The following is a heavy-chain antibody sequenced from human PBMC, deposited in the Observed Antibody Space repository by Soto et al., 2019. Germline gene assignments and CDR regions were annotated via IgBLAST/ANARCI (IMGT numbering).Heavy chain of an antibody. CDR2: ISGSGDST. Sequence: ELQLLGSGGALEQPGGSLRLSCTASGFTFSIYAMSWVRQAPGKGLEWVSAISGSGDSTHYADSVKGRFTISRDNSKDTLYLQMNGLRAEDTAVYSCAKAAHFYGSGSYFPFDYWGQGTLVAVSS. CDR1: GFTFSIYA. J-gene: IGHJ4*02. V-gene: IGHV3-23*01. CDR3: AKAAHFYGSGSYFPFDY. D-gene: IGHD3-10*01.